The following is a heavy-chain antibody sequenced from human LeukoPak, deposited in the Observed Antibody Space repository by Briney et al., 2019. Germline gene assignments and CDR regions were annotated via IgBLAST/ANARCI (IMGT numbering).Heavy chain of an antibody. J-gene: IGHJ4*02. CDR2: ISGSGGST. Sequence: GGSLRLSCAASGFAFSTCAMSWVRQAPGKGLEWVSSISGSGGSTYYADSAKGRFSISRDNSKNTVYLEMNSLRAEDTALYYCAKGGQNFDFWRFDYWGQGTLVPVSS. CDR1: GFAFSTCA. D-gene: IGHD3-3*01. V-gene: IGHV3-23*01. CDR3: AKGGQNFDFWRFDY.